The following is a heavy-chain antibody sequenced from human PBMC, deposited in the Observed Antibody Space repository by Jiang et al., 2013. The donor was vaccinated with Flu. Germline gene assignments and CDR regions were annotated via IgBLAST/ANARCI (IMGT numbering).Heavy chain of an antibody. D-gene: IGHD1-26*01. CDR3: TTGESTTPIVDQTGKWFDP. CDR1: GDTLTYRY. J-gene: IGHJ5*02. Sequence: SGAEVKKTGSSVKVSCKAVGDTLTYRYVHWVRQAPGQALEWMGWMRPFSGDTNYAQKFQGRVTMTRDRSMTTAYMELTSLRPEDTAMYYCTTGESTTPIVDQTGKWFDPWGQGTLVTVSS. CDR2: MRPFSGDT. V-gene: IGHV1-45*02.